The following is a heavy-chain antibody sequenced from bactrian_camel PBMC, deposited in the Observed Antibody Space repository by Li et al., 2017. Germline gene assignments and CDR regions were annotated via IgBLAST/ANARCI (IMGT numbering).Heavy chain of an antibody. Sequence: VQLVESGGGSVQAGGSLRLSCAVSGFTRGRYCMAWFRQAPGKEREAVADIDSYGDTTYADSVKGRFTISRDNAKHTLYQEMSNLKPADTGMYSCAALKCSDVSSLMIMVRAADARYWGQGTQVTVS. V-gene: IGHV3S26*01. CDR3: AALKCSDVSSLMIMVRAADARY. D-gene: IGHD1*01. J-gene: IGHJ4*01. CDR1: GFTRGRYC. CDR2: IDSYGDT.